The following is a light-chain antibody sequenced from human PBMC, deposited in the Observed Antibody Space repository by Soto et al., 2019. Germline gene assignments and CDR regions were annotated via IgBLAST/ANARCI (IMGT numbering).Light chain of an antibody. CDR3: QQYGGSSGT. V-gene: IGKV3-20*01. J-gene: IGKJ2*01. CDR2: GAS. Sequence: EIVLTQSPGTLSLSPGERATLSCRASQSVASSYIAWYQQKSGQAPRLLIYGASNRATGTPDRFSGSGSGTDFTLTISRLEPEDFAVYYCQQYGGSSGTFGQGTKLEIK. CDR1: QSVASSY.